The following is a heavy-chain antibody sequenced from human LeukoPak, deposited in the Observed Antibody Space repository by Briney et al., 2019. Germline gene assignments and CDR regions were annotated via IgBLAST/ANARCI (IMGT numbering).Heavy chain of an antibody. CDR1: GFTFSSYS. D-gene: IGHD1-26*01. CDR2: ISSSSSYI. Sequence: GGSLRLSCAASGFTFSSYSMNWVRQAPGKGLEWVSSISSSSSYIYYADSVKGRFTISRDNAKNSLYLQMNSLRAEDTALYYCARDRGWELPGGYFDYWGQGTLVTVSS. J-gene: IGHJ4*02. V-gene: IGHV3-21*04. CDR3: ARDRGWELPGGYFDY.